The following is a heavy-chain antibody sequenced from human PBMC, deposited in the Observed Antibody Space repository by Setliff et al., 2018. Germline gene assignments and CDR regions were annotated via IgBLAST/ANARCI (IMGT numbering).Heavy chain of an antibody. J-gene: IGHJ6*03. Sequence: GESLKISCAASGFTFSTYDMHWFRQATGKGLEWVSGTGTTGDTYYPGSVRGRFTISRDNAKNSLYLQMNSLRAEDTALYYCARVPRIIIMVGVISHYYYMDVWGKGTTVTVSS. CDR1: GFTFSTYD. V-gene: IGHV3-13*01. CDR3: ARVPRIIIMVGVISHYYYMDV. CDR2: TGTTGDT. D-gene: IGHD3-3*02.